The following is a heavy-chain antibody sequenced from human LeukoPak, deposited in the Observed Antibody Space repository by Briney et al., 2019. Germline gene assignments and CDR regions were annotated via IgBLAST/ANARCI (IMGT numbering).Heavy chain of an antibody. Sequence: ASVKVSCKASGYTFTSYDINWVRQATGQGLEWMGWMNPNSGNTGYAQKFQGRVTMTRNTSISTAYMELSSLRSEDTAIYYCARSYYYDSSGNRADAFDFWGQGTMVTVSS. J-gene: IGHJ3*01. CDR2: MNPNSGNT. CDR1: GYTFTSYD. D-gene: IGHD3-22*01. CDR3: ARSYYYDSSGNRADAFDF. V-gene: IGHV1-8*01.